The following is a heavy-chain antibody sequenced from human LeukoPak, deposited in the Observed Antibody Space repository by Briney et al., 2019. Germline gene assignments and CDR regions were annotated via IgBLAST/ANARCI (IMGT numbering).Heavy chain of an antibody. D-gene: IGHD3-22*01. V-gene: IGHV3-30*04. CDR2: ISYDGSNK. Sequence: PGGSLRLSCAASGFTFSSYEMNWVRQAPGKGLEWVAVISYDGSNKYYADPVKGRFTISRDNSKNTLYLQMNSLRAEDAAVYYCARDNSIEPTMIVVVNNNYMDVWGKGTTVTVSS. CDR3: ARDNSIEPTMIVVVNNNYMDV. CDR1: GFTFSSYE. J-gene: IGHJ6*03.